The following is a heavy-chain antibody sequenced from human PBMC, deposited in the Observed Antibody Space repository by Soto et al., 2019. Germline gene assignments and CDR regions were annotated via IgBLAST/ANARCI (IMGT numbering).Heavy chain of an antibody. V-gene: IGHV4-34*01. Sequence: QVQLQQWGAGLLKPSETLSLTCDVYGGSFSGYYWSWIRQPPGKGLEWIGEINHSGSTNYNPSLKRRVTISVDTSKNQFSLKLSSVTAADTAVYYCARAGKYYYRSERKQLDYWGQGTLVTVSS. D-gene: IGHD3-10*01. J-gene: IGHJ4*02. CDR2: INHSGST. CDR3: ARAGKYYYRSERKQLDY. CDR1: GGSFSGYY.